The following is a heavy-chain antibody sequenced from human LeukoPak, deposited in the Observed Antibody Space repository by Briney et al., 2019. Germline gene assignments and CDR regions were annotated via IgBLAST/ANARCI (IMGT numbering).Heavy chain of an antibody. CDR1: GFTFSSYV. J-gene: IGHJ4*02. V-gene: IGHV3-33*06. CDR3: ANGDYYDSSGYENFDY. D-gene: IGHD3-22*01. CDR2: IWYDGSNK. Sequence: PGGSLRLSCAASGFTFSSYVMHWVRQAPGKGLQWVAVIWYDGSNKYYADSVKGRFTISRDNSKNTLYLQMNSLRAEDTAVYYCANGDYYDSSGYENFDYWGQGTLVTVSS.